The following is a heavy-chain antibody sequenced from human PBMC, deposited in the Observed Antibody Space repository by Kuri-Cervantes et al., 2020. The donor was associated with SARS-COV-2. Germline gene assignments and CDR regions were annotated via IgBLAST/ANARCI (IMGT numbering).Heavy chain of an antibody. CDR2: ISYDTTNK. CDR1: GFPFRNFG. J-gene: IGHJ3*02. V-gene: IGHV3-30*18. D-gene: IGHD4-17*01. Sequence: LTCAASGFPFRNFGTHWVRQAPGKGLEWVAIISYDTTNKYYADSAKGRFTVSRDDSKSTVYLQMNSLRPEVTALYYCAKPFHDYSDDGGAFDMWGPGTVVTVSS. CDR3: AKPFHDYSDDGGAFDM.